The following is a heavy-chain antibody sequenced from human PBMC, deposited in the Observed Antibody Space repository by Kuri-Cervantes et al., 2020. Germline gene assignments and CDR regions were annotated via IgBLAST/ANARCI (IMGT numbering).Heavy chain of an antibody. V-gene: IGHV3-11*04. D-gene: IGHD1-14*01. CDR3: ARGDRNSGRDY. Sequence: LSLTCAASGFTFSDYYMSWIRQAPGKGLEWVSSIVSSGGSTCYADSVKGRFTISRDNIKKSLYLQMTSLRAEDTGVYYCARGDRNSGRDYWGQGTLVTVSS. J-gene: IGHJ4*02. CDR2: IVSSGGST. CDR1: GFTFSDYY.